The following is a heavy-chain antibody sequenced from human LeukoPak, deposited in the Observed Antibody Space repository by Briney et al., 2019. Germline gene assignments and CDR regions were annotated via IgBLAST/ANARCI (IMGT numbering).Heavy chain of an antibody. CDR3: ARGKGWIDP. CDR2: INEDGSEK. J-gene: IGHJ5*02. V-gene: IGHV3-7*01. Sequence: GGSLRLSCAASGYTFTNNWMSWFRQAPGEGGEGVGKINEDGSEKNYVESVKGRFTISRDNAKNSVYLQMNSMRVEEMAVYYCARGKGWIDPWGQGTLVTVSA. CDR1: GYTFTNNW.